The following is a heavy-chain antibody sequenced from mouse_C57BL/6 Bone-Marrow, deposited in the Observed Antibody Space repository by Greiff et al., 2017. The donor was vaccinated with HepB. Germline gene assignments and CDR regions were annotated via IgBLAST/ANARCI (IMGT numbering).Heavy chain of an antibody. J-gene: IGHJ2*01. CDR1: GFSLTSYG. CDR3: ARDVGYDYYYLDY. CDR2: IWSGGST. V-gene: IGHV2-2*01. D-gene: IGHD2-4*01. Sequence: VKLMESGPGLVQPSQSLSITCTVSGFSLTSYGVHWVRQSPGKGLEWLGVIWSGGSTDYNAAFISRLSISKDNSKSQVFFKMNSLQADDTAIYYCARDVGYDYYYLDYGGQGTTLTVSS.